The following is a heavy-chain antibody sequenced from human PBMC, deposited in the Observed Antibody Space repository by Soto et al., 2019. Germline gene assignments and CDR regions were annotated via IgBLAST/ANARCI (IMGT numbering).Heavy chain of an antibody. Sequence: PGESLKISCKGSGYSFTSYWIGWVRQMPGKGLEWMGIIYPGDSDTRYSPSFQGQVTISADKSISTAYLQWSSLKASDTAMYYCARPPKYCSGGSCYDYWGQGTLVTVSS. CDR3: ARPPKYCSGGSCYDY. D-gene: IGHD2-15*01. V-gene: IGHV5-51*01. CDR2: IYPGDSDT. J-gene: IGHJ4*02. CDR1: GYSFTSYW.